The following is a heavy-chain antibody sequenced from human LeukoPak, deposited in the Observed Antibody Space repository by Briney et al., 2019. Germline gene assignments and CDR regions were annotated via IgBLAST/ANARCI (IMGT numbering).Heavy chain of an antibody. CDR1: GGSISSSSYY. V-gene: IGHV4-39*07. D-gene: IGHD2-15*01. CDR2: IYYSGST. J-gene: IGHJ6*03. CDR3: SIAGYCSGGSCYSHFTPYYYYYMDV. Sequence: PSETLSLTCTVSGGSISSSSYYWGWIRQPPGKGLEWIGSIYYSGSTYYNPSLKSRVTISVDTSKNQSSLKLSSVTAADTAVYYCSIAGYCSGGSCYSHFTPYYYYYMDVWGKGTTVTVSS.